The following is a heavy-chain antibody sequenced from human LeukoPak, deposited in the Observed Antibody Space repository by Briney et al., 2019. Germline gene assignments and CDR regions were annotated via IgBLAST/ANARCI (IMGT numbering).Heavy chain of an antibody. V-gene: IGHV4-34*01. J-gene: IGHJ4*02. CDR3: ARASGYSYGYSDY. Sequence: SETLSLTCAVYGGSFSGYYWSWIRQPPGKGLEWIGEINHSGSTNYNPSLKSRVTISVDTSKNQFSLKLSSVTAADTAVYYCARASGYSYGYSDYWGQGTLVTVSS. CDR1: GGSFSGYY. D-gene: IGHD5-18*01. CDR2: INHSGST.